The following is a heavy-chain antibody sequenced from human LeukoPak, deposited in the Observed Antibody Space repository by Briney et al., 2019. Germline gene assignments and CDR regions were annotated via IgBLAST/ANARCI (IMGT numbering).Heavy chain of an antibody. CDR1: GFTVSSNY. CDR3: AKDRTSTWYGNWFDP. D-gene: IGHD6-13*01. Sequence: GGSLRLSCAASGFTVSSNYMSWVRQAPGKGLEWVSSISNSGDSTYYADSVKGRFTISRDNSKNTLYLQMNSLRAEDTAIYYCAKDRTSTWYGNWFDPWGQGTLVPVSS. V-gene: IGHV3-23*01. CDR2: ISNSGDST. J-gene: IGHJ5*02.